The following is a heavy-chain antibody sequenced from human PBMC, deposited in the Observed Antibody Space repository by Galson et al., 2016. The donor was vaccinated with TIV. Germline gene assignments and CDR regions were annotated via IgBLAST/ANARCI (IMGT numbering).Heavy chain of an antibody. V-gene: IGHV1-69*04. Sequence: SVKVSCKASGGTFSNYGSTWVRQAPGQGLEWMGRIVPMFGIVNYAQKFQGRVTIIADKSTSTAYMELSNLRSEDTAVYYCATSHVTTVYWYFDLWGRGTLVTVS. J-gene: IGHJ2*01. CDR1: GGTFSNYG. CDR2: IVPMFGIV. CDR3: ATSHVTTVYWYFDL. D-gene: IGHD4-17*01.